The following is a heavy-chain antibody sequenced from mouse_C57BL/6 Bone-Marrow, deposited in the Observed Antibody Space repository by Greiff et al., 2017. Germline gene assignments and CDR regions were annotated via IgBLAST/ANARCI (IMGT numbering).Heavy chain of an antibody. CDR2: IYPGDGDT. Sequence: QVQLQQSGPELVKPGASVKISCKASGYAFSSSWMNWVKQRPGKGLEWIGRIYPGDGDTNYNGKFKGKDTLTADKSSSTAYMQLSSLTSEDSAVYFCARRRNWDAMDYWGQGTSVTVSS. D-gene: IGHD4-1*01. V-gene: IGHV1-82*01. CDR3: ARRRNWDAMDY. CDR1: GYAFSSSW. J-gene: IGHJ4*01.